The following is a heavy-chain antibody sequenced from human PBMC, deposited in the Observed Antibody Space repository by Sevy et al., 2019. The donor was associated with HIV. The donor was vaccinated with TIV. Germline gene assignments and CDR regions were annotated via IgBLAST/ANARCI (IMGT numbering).Heavy chain of an antibody. J-gene: IGHJ3*02. D-gene: IGHD2-2*01. CDR1: GFTFSSYS. Sequence: GGSLRLSCAASGFTFSSYSMNWVRQAPGKGLEWVSSISSSSSYIYYADSVKGRFTISRDNAKNSLNLQMNSLRAEDTAVYYCARRVPGGAFDIWGQGTMVTVSS. V-gene: IGHV3-21*01. CDR3: ARRVPGGAFDI. CDR2: ISSSSSYI.